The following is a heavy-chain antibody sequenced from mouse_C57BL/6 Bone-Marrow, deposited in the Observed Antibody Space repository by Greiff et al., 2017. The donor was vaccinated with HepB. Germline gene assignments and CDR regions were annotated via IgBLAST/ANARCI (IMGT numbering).Heavy chain of an antibody. CDR2: IDPSDRYT. Sequence: VQLQQPGAELVMPGASVKLSCKASGYTFTSYWMHWVKQRPGQGLEWIGEIDPSDRYTNYNQKFKGKSTLTVDKSSSTAYMQLSSLTSEDSAVYYCAREDYYGSSPYYFDYWGQGTTLTVSS. V-gene: IGHV1-69*01. D-gene: IGHD1-1*01. CDR1: GYTFTSYW. CDR3: AREDYYGSSPYYFDY. J-gene: IGHJ2*01.